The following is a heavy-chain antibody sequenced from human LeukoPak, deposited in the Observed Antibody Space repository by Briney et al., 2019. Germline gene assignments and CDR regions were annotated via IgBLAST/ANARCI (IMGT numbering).Heavy chain of an antibody. CDR2: ISSSSSYI. V-gene: IGHV3-21*01. J-gene: IGHJ4*02. CDR3: ASSITMVRGDLDY. CDR1: GFTFSSYS. D-gene: IGHD3-10*01. Sequence: GGSLRLSCAASGFTFSSYSMNWVRQAPGKGLEWVSSISSSSSYIYYADSVKGRFTISRDNAKNSLYLQMNSLRAEDTAVYYCASSITMVRGDLDYWGQGTLVTVSS.